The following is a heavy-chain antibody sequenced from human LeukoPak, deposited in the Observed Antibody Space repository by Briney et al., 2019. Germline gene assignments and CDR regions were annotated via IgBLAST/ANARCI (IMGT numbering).Heavy chain of an antibody. CDR3: AKSILMTTVTNCLFDY. CDR1: GFTFDDYT. Sequence: GGSLRLSCAASGFTFDDYTMHWVRQAPGKGLEWVSFISWDGGSTYYADSVKGRFTISRDNSKNSLYLQMNSLRTEDTALYYCAKSILMTTVTNCLFDYWGQGTLVTVSS. V-gene: IGHV3-43*01. J-gene: IGHJ4*02. D-gene: IGHD4-17*01. CDR2: ISWDGGST.